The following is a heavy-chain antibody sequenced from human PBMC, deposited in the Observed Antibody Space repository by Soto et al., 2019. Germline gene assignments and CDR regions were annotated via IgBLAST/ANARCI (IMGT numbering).Heavy chain of an antibody. J-gene: IGHJ5*02. CDR2: INHSGST. D-gene: IGHD3-10*01. Sequence: SETLSLTCAVYGGSFSGYYWSWIRQPPGKGLEWIGEINHSGSTNYNPSLKSRVTISVDTSKNQFSLKLSSVTAADTAVYYCARGQKRITMVRGVIIFDPWGQGPLVTVSS. CDR3: ARGQKRITMVRGVIIFDP. CDR1: GGSFSGYY. V-gene: IGHV4-34*01.